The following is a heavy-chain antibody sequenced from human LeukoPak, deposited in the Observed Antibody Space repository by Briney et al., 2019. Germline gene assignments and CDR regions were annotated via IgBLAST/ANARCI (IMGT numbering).Heavy chain of an antibody. Sequence: PGGSLRLSCAASIFTFRDRFMSWIRQPPGKGLEWLSYIGSSGRTIYYADSVKGRFTISRDNAKNSPYLQMNSLRAEDTTVYYCARGFNGVVVNLDYWGQGTLVTVSS. CDR2: IGSSGRTI. J-gene: IGHJ4*02. V-gene: IGHV3-11*04. D-gene: IGHD3-22*01. CDR3: ARGFNGVVVNLDY. CDR1: IFTFRDRF.